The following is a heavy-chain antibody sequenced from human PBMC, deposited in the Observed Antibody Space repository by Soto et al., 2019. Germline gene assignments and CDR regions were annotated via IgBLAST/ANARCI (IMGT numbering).Heavy chain of an antibody. CDR2: IWYDRSNK. CDR3: ARGGGLLEEQQLIHYFDY. D-gene: IGHD6-13*01. Sequence: GGSLRLSCAASGFTFSSYGMHWVRQAPGKGLEWVAVIWYDRSNKYYADSVKGRFTISRDNSKNTLYLQMNSLRAEDTAVYYCARGGGLLEEQQLIHYFDYWGQGTLVTVSS. V-gene: IGHV3-33*01. CDR1: GFTFSSYG. J-gene: IGHJ4*02.